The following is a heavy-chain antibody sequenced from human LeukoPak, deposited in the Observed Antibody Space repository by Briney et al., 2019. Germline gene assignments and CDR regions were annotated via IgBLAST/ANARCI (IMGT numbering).Heavy chain of an antibody. CDR1: GGTFSTSS. D-gene: IGHD1-1*01. CDR3: AGPSQSYSRTWDDHYHYMDV. J-gene: IGHJ6*03. V-gene: IGHV1-69*01. Sequence: SLKVSCKPSGGTFSTSSISWVRPAPEQGPEWMCGIIPIFGIGKYAQKFHGRVTITADESTSTVYIELSSLKSEDTAMYYCAGPSQSYSRTWDDHYHYMDVWGKGTTVTVSS. CDR2: IIPIFGIG.